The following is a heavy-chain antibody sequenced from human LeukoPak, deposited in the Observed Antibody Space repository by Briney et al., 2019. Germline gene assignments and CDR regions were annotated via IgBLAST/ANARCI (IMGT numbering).Heavy chain of an antibody. Sequence: ASVKVSCKASGYTFAGYYMHWVRQAPGQGLGWMGWINTYSGGTNYAQKSQDRVTMTKDTSISTAYMELSRLRSDDTAVYYCARDYVYGSGRLEVDYWGQGTLVTVSS. D-gene: IGHD3-10*01. J-gene: IGHJ4*02. CDR3: ARDYVYGSGRLEVDY. CDR1: GYTFAGYY. V-gene: IGHV1-2*02. CDR2: INTYSGGT.